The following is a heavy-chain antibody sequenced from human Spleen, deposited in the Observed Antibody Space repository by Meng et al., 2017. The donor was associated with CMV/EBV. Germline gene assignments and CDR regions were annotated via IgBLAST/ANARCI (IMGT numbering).Heavy chain of an antibody. CDR3: ARGKVANWFDP. D-gene: IGHD5-12*01. CDR2: IYYSGST. J-gene: IGHJ5*02. CDR1: GGSISSSSYY. V-gene: IGHV4-39*07. Sequence: SETLSLTCTVSGGSISSSSYYWGWIRQPPGKGLEWIGSIYYSGSTYYNPSLKSRVTISVDTSKNQFSLKLSSVPAADTAVYYCARGKVANWFDPWGQGTLVTVSS.